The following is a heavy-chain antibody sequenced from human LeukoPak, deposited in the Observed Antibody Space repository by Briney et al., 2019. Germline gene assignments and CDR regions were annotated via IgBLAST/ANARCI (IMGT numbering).Heavy chain of an antibody. CDR2: ISHSGST. D-gene: IGHD5-24*01. J-gene: IGHJ4*02. Sequence: SETLSLTCTVSGSSLSSSYYGAWIRQPPGKGLGWIATISHSGSTYYNPSLKSRVTISADTSQNQHSLRLNSVTVADTAVYYCARVNTVMATFDYWGQGTPVTVSS. CDR1: GSSLSSSYY. CDR3: ARVNTVMATFDY. V-gene: IGHV4-38-2*02.